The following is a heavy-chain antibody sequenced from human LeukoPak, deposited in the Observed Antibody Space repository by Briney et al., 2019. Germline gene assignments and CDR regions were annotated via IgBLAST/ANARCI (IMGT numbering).Heavy chain of an antibody. D-gene: IGHD1-26*01. Sequence: GASVKVSCKASGYTFTGYYMHWVRQAPGQGLEWMGWINPNSGGTNYAQKFQGRVTMTRDTSISTAYMELSRLRSDDTAVYYCARTTIRYSGSYYATINYYMDVWGKGTTVTISS. V-gene: IGHV1-2*02. CDR2: INPNSGGT. J-gene: IGHJ6*03. CDR1: GYTFTGYY. CDR3: ARTTIRYSGSYYATINYYMDV.